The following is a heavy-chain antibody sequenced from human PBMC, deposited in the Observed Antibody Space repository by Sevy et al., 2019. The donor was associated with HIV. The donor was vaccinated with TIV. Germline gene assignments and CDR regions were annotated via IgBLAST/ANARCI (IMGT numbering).Heavy chain of an antibody. J-gene: IGHJ4*02. D-gene: IGHD1-26*01. V-gene: IGHV3-21*01. CDR2: ISGSSSYI. CDR1: GFSFTSYS. CDR3: ARWDADRRWYFDY. Sequence: GGSLRLSCAASGFSFTSYSLNWVRQAPGKGLEWVSSISGSSSYIYYVDSVKGRFTISRDNAKNSLYLQMNSLRAEDTAVYYCARWDADRRWYFDYWGQGTLVTVSS.